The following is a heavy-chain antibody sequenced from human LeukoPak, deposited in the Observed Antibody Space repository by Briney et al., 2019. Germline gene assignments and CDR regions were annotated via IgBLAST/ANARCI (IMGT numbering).Heavy chain of an antibody. CDR3: ARIPNYYDSSGY. CDR2: IFSNDEK. D-gene: IGHD3-22*01. V-gene: IGHV2-26*01. J-gene: IGHJ4*02. Sequence: SGPTLVNPTETLTLTCTVSGFSLSNARMGVSWIRQPPGKALEWLAHIFSNDEKSYSTSLKSRLSISKDTSKSQVVLTMTNMDPVDTATYYCARIPNYYDSSGYWGQGTLVTVSS. CDR1: GFSLSNARMG.